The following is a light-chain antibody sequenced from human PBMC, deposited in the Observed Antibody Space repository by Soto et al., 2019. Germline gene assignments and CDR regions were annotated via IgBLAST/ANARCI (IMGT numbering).Light chain of an antibody. CDR3: QQKGT. Sequence: EIVLTQSPATLSLSPWERATLSCRASQSVSSYLAWYQQKPGQAPRLLIYDASNRATGIPARFSGSGSGTDFTLTISRLEPEDFAVYYCQQKGTFGQGTKVDIK. V-gene: IGKV3-11*01. J-gene: IGKJ1*01. CDR1: QSVSSY. CDR2: DAS.